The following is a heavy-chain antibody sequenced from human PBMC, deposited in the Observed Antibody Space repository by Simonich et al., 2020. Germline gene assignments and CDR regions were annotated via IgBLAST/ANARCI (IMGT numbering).Heavy chain of an antibody. CDR2: INPNSRGT. Sequence: QVQLVQSGAEVKKPGASVKVSCKASGYTFTGYSMHWGQQAPGQGLGWMGWINPNSRGTNYAQKFQGRDTMTRDTSISTAYMELSRLRSDDTAVYYCAREEANGYSSSWNWFDPWGQGTLVTVSS. CDR3: AREEANGYSSSWNWFDP. CDR1: GYTFTGYS. D-gene: IGHD6-13*01. V-gene: IGHV1-2*02. J-gene: IGHJ5*02.